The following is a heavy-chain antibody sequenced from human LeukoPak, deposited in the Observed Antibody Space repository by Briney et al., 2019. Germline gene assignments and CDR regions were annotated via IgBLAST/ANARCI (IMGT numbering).Heavy chain of an antibody. CDR1: GFTFSIYA. CDR2: VSGSGDTT. J-gene: IGHJ5*02. V-gene: IGHV3-23*01. Sequence: GGSLRLSCAASGFTFSIYAMSWVRQAPGKGLEWVSGVSGSGDTTYYADSVEGRFTISRDNSKNTLYLQMNSLRVEDTAVYYCASLYSQTATTDPWGQGTLVT. CDR3: ASLYSQTATTDP. D-gene: IGHD4-17*01.